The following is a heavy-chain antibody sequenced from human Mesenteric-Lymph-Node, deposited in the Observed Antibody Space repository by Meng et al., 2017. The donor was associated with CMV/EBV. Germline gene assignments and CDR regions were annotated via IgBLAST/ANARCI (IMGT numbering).Heavy chain of an antibody. CDR1: FSLSTSGVG. CDR3: AHLYYDILTGQYYFDY. V-gene: IGHV2-5*02. CDR2: IYWDDDE. D-gene: IGHD3-9*01. Sequence: FSLSTSGVGVGWIRQPPGKALEWLALIYWDDDERYSPSLKSRLTITKDTSKNQVVLTVTNMDPVDTATYYCAHLYYDILTGQYYFDYWGQGTLVTVSS. J-gene: IGHJ4*02.